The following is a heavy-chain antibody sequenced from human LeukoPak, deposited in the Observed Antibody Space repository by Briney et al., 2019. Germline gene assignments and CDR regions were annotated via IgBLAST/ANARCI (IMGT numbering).Heavy chain of an antibody. V-gene: IGHV4-59*08. J-gene: IGHJ4*02. CDR1: GGSISSYY. CDR3: ARSRSSSSLLDFDY. Sequence: SETLSLTCTVSGGSISSYYWSWIRQPPEKGLEWIGYTYYSGSTNYNPSLESRLTLSVDTSKNQFSLKLNSVTAADTAVYFCARSRSSSSLLDFDYWGQGTLVTVSS. D-gene: IGHD6-13*01. CDR2: TYYSGST.